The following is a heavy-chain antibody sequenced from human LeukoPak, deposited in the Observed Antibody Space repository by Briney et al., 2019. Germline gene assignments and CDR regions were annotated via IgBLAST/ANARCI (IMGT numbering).Heavy chain of an antibody. J-gene: IGHJ4*02. Sequence: ASLKVSCKASGYTLTNYGINWVRQAPGQGLEWMGWISAYNGVTKSAQKLQGRVTMTTDTSTSTAYMELRNLRSDDTAVYYCARWDRGRNSELDYWGQGTLVIVSS. CDR3: ARWDRGRNSELDY. D-gene: IGHD1-26*01. V-gene: IGHV1-18*01. CDR2: ISAYNGVT. CDR1: GYTLTNYG.